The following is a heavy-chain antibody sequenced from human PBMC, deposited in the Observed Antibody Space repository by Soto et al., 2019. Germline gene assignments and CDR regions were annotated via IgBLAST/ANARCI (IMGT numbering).Heavy chain of an antibody. CDR3: VRRHVSATGIDWFDP. CDR2: INAANGDT. J-gene: IGHJ5*02. Sequence: ASVKVSCKASGYTFTSYGIHWVRQAPGQRLEWMGWINAANGDTKYSPRFQGRVTITRDTSASTAYMELSSLRSEDTAVYYCVRRHVSATGIDWFDPWGQGTLVTVSS. D-gene: IGHD6-13*01. V-gene: IGHV1-3*01. CDR1: GYTFTSYG.